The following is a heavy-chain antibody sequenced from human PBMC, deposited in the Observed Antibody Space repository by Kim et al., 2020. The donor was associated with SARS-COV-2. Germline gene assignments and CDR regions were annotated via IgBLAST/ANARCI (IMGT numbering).Heavy chain of an antibody. Sequence: GGSLRLSCSASGFTFSSYAMHWVRQAPGKGLEYVSAISSNGGSTYYADSVKGRFTISRDNSKNTLYLQMSSLRAEDTAVYYCVKDRCSSTSCYWSWFDPWGQGTLVTVSS. CDR2: ISSNGGST. CDR3: VKDRCSSTSCYWSWFDP. CDR1: GFTFSSYA. D-gene: IGHD2-2*01. J-gene: IGHJ5*02. V-gene: IGHV3-64D*06.